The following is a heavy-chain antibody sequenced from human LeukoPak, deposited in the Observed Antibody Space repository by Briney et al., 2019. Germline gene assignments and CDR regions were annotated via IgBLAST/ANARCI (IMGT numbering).Heavy chain of an antibody. Sequence: ASVKVSCKASGYTFTSYHVHWVRQAPGQGLEWMGIINPGGGSITYAQKFQNRVTMTRDTSTSTAYMELGSLRSEDTAVYYCARAPAFGNTAMVTYWGQGTLVTVSS. CDR2: INPGGGSI. J-gene: IGHJ4*02. CDR3: ARAPAFGNTAMVTY. V-gene: IGHV1-46*01. D-gene: IGHD5-18*01. CDR1: GYTFTSYH.